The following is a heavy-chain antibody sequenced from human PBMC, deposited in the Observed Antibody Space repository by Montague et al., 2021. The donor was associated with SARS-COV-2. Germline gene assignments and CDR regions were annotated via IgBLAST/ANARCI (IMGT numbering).Heavy chain of an antibody. CDR3: ARAPIYRSSWYAYFDY. V-gene: IGHV4-59*01. Sequence: SETLSLTCTVSGDSMNNYYWSWIRQPPGKGLEWVGYINYSGSTHXNPSLQSRVTLSRDTSKNQFSPRLTSVTAADTAMYFCARAPIYRSSWYAYFDYWGRGTLVTVSS. CDR2: INYSGST. J-gene: IGHJ4*02. CDR1: GDSMNNYY. D-gene: IGHD6-13*01.